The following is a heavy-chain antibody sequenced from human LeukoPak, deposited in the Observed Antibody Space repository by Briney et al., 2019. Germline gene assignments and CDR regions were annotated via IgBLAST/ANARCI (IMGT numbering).Heavy chain of an antibody. Sequence: SETLSLTCTVSGGSISSYYWSWIRQPPGKGLEWLGYIYYSGSTNYNPSLKSRVTISVDTSKNQFSLKLSSVTAADTAVYYCARVILEPLGSYYYGMDVWGQGTTVTVSS. CDR1: GGSISSYY. J-gene: IGHJ6*02. V-gene: IGHV4-59*01. D-gene: IGHD3-3*01. CDR2: IYYSGST. CDR3: ARVILEPLGSYYYGMDV.